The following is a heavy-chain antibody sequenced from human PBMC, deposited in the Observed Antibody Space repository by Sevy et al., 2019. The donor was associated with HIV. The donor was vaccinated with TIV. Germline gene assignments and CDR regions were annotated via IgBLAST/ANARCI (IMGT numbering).Heavy chain of an antibody. J-gene: IGHJ1*01. CDR1: GVSLNTYS. CDR3: ARDAGSGWQKYFQQ. CDR2: IGDTSGYI. V-gene: IGHV3-21*06. Sequence: GGSLRLSCAASGVSLNTYSMNWVRQAPGKGLEWVSSIGDTSGYIFYADSVKGRFTISRDNAGNSLYLQMNSLRAEDTAVYYCARDAGSGWQKYFQQWGQGTLVTVSS. D-gene: IGHD6-19*01.